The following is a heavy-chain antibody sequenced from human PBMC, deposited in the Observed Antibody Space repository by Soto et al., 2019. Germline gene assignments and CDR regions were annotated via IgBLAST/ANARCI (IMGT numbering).Heavy chain of an antibody. Sequence: GGSLRLSCSASGFTFSSYAMHWVRQAPGKGLEYVSAISSNGGSTYYADSVKGRFTISRDNSKNTLYLQMSSLRAEDTAVYYSVKDGLDTAMVTVFYYGMAVWGQGTTVTVSS. CDR2: ISSNGGST. CDR3: VKDGLDTAMVTVFYYGMAV. J-gene: IGHJ6*02. CDR1: GFTFSSYA. D-gene: IGHD5-18*01. V-gene: IGHV3-64D*08.